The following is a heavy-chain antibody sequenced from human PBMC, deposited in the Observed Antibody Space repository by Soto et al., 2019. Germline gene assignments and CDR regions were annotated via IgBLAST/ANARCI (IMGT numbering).Heavy chain of an antibody. D-gene: IGHD3-3*01. Sequence: GGSLRLSCAASGFTFSSYSMNWVRQAPGKGLEWVSSISSSSSYIYYADSVKGRFTVSRDNAKNSLYLQMNSLRAEDTAVYYCTTIFGDAFDIWGQGTMVTVSS. CDR2: ISSSSSYI. J-gene: IGHJ3*02. CDR1: GFTFSSYS. CDR3: TTIFGDAFDI. V-gene: IGHV3-21*01.